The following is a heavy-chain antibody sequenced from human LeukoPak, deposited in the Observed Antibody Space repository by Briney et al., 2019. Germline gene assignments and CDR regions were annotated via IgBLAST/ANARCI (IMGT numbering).Heavy chain of an antibody. CDR1: GGSINSYY. J-gene: IGHJ4*02. Sequence: PSETLSLTCTVSGGSINSYYWSWIRQPPGKGLEWIGYIHYSGSTNYNPSLKSRVTISVDTSKNQFSLNLSSVTAADTAVYYCARKDDSSGYYVDQWGQGTLVTVSS. CDR3: ARKDDSSGYYVDQ. D-gene: IGHD3-22*01. V-gene: IGHV4-59*01. CDR2: IHYSGST.